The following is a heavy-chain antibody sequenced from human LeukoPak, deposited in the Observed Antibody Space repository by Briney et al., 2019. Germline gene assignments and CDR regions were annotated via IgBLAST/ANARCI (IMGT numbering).Heavy chain of an antibody. CDR3: ARDSGGGSGWYSPRMNYYYMDV. D-gene: IGHD6-19*01. V-gene: IGHV3-48*01. CDR2: ISSSSNTI. CDR1: GFTFSSYS. J-gene: IGHJ6*03. Sequence: GGSLRLSCAASGFTFSSYSMNWVRQAPGKGLEWVSYISSSSNTIYYADSVKGRFTISRDNAKNSLYLQMNSLRAEDTAVYYCARDSGGGSGWYSPRMNYYYMDVWGKGTTVTVSS.